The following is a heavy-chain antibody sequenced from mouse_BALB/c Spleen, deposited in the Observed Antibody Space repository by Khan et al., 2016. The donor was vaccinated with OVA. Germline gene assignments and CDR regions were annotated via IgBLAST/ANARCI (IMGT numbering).Heavy chain of an antibody. CDR3: APVDGYCVSFAY. J-gene: IGHJ3*01. Sequence: IQLVQSGPELVKPGASAKMSCKASGYTFTSYVMHWVKQKPGLGLEWIGYIYPYNDDTKYNEKFKGKATLTSDKSSSTAYLEFSSLTSEDSAVDYCAPVDGYCVSFAYWGQGTLVTVSA. CDR2: IYPYNDDT. D-gene: IGHD2-3*01. V-gene: IGHV1S136*01. CDR1: GYTFTSYV.